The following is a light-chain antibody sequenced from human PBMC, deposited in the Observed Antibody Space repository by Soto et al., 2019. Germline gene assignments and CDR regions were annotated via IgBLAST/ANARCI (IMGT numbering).Light chain of an antibody. CDR1: QAVSSTY. J-gene: IGKJ1*01. V-gene: IGKV3-20*01. CDR2: GAS. Sequence: VLTQSPNTLSLSPGESATISCRASQAVSSTYLVWYQQKPGLAPRLLIYGASSRAPGISDRFSGSGSGTDFTLTISRLEPEDFAVYYCHQCGNSWWTFGEGTKVDIK. CDR3: HQCGNSWWT.